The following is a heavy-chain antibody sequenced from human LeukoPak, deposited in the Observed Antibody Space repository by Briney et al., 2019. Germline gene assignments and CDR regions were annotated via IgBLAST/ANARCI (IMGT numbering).Heavy chain of an antibody. CDR3: ARLRESFTMMENFDY. D-gene: IGHD3-22*01. CDR1: GDSFSSNSVA. V-gene: IGHV6-1*01. Sequence: SQTLSLTCAISGDSFSSNSVAWNWLRQSPSRGLEWLGRTYYRSKWYNDYAVSVKSRITINPDASKNQFSLHLNSVTPEDTAVYYCARLRESFTMMENFDYWGQGTLVTVSS. J-gene: IGHJ4*02. CDR2: TYYRSKWYN.